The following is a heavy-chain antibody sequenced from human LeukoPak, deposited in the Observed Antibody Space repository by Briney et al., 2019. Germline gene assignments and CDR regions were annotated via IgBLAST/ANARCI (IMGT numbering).Heavy chain of an antibody. V-gene: IGHV3-23*01. CDR2: ISDSGGST. J-gene: IGHJ4*02. D-gene: IGHD2-15*01. CDR3: AKGKGSSSSSIDW. CDR1: GFTFNTYA. Sequence: GGSLRLSCAASGFTFNTYAMNWVRQAPGKGLEWVSAISDSGGSTYYADSVKGRFTISRDNSKNTVYLQIHRLRAEDTAIYYCAKGKGSSSSSIDWWGQGTLVTVSS.